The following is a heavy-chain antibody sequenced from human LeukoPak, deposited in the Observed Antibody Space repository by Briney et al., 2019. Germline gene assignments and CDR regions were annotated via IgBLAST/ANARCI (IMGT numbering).Heavy chain of an antibody. D-gene: IGHD1-26*01. V-gene: IGHV3-64*01. CDR3: ARDYLPSSGSYYGGFDY. CDR1: GFTFSSYS. J-gene: IGHJ4*02. Sequence: QSGGSLRLSCAASGFTFSSYSMNWVRQAPGKGLEYVSTISSNGGCTYYANSVKGRFTISRDNSKNTLYLQMGSLRAEDMAVYYCARDYLPSSGSYYGGFDYWGQGTLVTVSS. CDR2: ISSNGGCT.